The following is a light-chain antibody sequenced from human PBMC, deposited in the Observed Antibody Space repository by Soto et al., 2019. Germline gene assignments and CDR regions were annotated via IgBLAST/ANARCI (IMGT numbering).Light chain of an antibody. Sequence: QAVVTQSPSASASLGASVKLTCTLSSGHSSYAIAWHQQQPEKGPRYLMKVNSDGSHRKGDGIPDRFSGSSSGAERYLTISSLQSEDEADYYCQTWGTGIHGAFGRGTKLTVL. CDR3: QTWGTGIHGA. CDR2: VNSDGSH. CDR1: SGHSSYA. J-gene: IGLJ3*02. V-gene: IGLV4-69*01.